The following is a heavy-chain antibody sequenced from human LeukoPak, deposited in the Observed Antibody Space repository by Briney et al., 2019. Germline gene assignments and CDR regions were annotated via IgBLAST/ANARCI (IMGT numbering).Heavy chain of an antibody. J-gene: IGHJ4*02. CDR1: GFTVSRSN. CDR2: LYSGGAT. D-gene: IGHD6-19*01. CDR3: TKLKGWGGEGFFDY. V-gene: IGHV3-53*01. Sequence: PGGSLTLSCTASGFTVSRSNMCWVRQRAGPGLDRESVLYSGGATFYADSVKGRFTTSRDTSKNTLYLQINDLTADDTAVYYCTKLKGWGGEGFFDYWGQGTRVTVS.